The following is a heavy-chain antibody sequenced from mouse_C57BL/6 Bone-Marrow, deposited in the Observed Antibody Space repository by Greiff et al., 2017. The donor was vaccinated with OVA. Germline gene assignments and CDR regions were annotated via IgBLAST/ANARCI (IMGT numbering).Heavy chain of an antibody. CDR1: GVLLTSHG. J-gene: IGHJ1*03. CDR3: AKQSAQANYWYFDV. Sequence: VQVVESGPGLVAPSQSLSITCTVSGVLLTSHGVDWVRQPPGKGLEWLGVIWGGGSTNYNSALMSRLSISKDNSKSQVFLKMNSLQTDDTAMYYCAKQSAQANYWYFDVWGTGTTVTVSS. CDR2: IWGGGST. V-gene: IGHV2-9*01. D-gene: IGHD3-2*02.